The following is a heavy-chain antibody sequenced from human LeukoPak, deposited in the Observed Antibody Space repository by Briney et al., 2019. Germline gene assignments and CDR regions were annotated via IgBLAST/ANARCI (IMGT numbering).Heavy chain of an antibody. CDR2: IYYSGST. CDR1: GGSISSGGYY. V-gene: IGHV4-31*03. J-gene: IGHJ4*02. D-gene: IGHD3-22*01. Sequence: SETLSLTCTVSGGSISSGGYYWSWIRQHPGKGLEWIGYIYYSGSTYYNPSLKSRVTISVDTSKNQFSVKLSSVTAADTAVYYCARYDSSGYYYGYWGQGTLVTVSS. CDR3: ARYDSSGYYYGY.